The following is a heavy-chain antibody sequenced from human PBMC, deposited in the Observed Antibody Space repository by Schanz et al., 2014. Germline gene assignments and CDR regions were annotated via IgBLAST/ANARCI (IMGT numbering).Heavy chain of an antibody. D-gene: IGHD3-9*01. CDR3: ATSGLVSHSFDAFDI. CDR2: IWYDGNNK. V-gene: IGHV3-33*01. CDR1: GFTFSSYG. Sequence: QVQLVESGGGVVQPGRSLRLSCAASGFTFSSYGMHWVRQAPGKGLEWVAVIWYDGNNKFYADSVKGRFIISRDNSKNTLDLQMNSLRDEDTAVYYCATSGLVSHSFDAFDIWGQGTMVTVSS. J-gene: IGHJ3*02.